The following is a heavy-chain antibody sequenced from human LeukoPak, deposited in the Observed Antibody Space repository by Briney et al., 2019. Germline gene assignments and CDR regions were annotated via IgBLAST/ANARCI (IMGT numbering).Heavy chain of an antibody. CDR2: IIPIFGTA. D-gene: IGHD1-7*01. J-gene: IGHJ4*02. Sequence: GASVKVSCKASGYTFTNYDINWVRQATGQGLEWMGGIIPIFGTANYAQKFQGRVTITADESTSTAYMELSSLRSEDTAVYYCARAGELELRDGYFDYWGQGTLVTVSS. CDR3: ARAGELELRDGYFDY. V-gene: IGHV1-69*13. CDR1: GYTFTNYD.